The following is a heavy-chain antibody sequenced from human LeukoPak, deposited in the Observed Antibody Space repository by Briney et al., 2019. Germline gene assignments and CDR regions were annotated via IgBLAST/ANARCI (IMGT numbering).Heavy chain of an antibody. CDR3: ARGGQGDGYSADEAFDF. CDR1: GDSVSGNSTA. V-gene: IGHV6-1*01. D-gene: IGHD5-24*01. CDR2: TYYRSKWYN. Sequence: SQTLSLTFAISGDSVSGNSTAYNWIRQSPSRGLEWLGRTYYRSKWYNDYAVSVKGRIIINPDTSKNQLSLQLKSVTPEDTAVYYCARGGQGDGYSADEAFDFWGQGTMLTVSS. J-gene: IGHJ3*01.